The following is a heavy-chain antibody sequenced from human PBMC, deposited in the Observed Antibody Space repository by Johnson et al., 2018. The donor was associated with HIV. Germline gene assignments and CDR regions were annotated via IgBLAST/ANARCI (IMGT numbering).Heavy chain of an antibody. CDR3: ARDSRIGTMVLLSDAFDI. Sequence: VQLVESGGGVVRPGGSLRLSCAASGFTFDDYGMSWVRHAPGKGLEWVSGINWNGGSTGYADSVKGRFTISRDNAKNSLYLQMNSLRAEDTALYYCARDSRIGTMVLLSDAFDIWGQGTMVTVSS. CDR2: INWNGGST. J-gene: IGHJ3*02. D-gene: IGHD3-10*01. V-gene: IGHV3-20*04. CDR1: GFTFDDYG.